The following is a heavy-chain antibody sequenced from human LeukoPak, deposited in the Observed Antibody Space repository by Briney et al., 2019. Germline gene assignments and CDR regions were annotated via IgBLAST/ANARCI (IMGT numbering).Heavy chain of an antibody. CDR1: GGSISSSSYY. V-gene: IGHV4-39*07. CDR2: IYHSGST. Sequence: PSETLSLTCTVSGGSISSSSYYWGWIRQPPGKGLEWIGSIYHSGSTYYNPSLKSRVTISVDTSKNQFSLKLSSVTAADTAVYYCARRGSGYFFDYWGQGTLVTVSS. J-gene: IGHJ4*02. D-gene: IGHD3-22*01. CDR3: ARRGSGYFFDY.